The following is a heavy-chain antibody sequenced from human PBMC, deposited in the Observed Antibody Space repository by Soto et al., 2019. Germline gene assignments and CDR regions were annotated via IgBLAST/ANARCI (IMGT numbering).Heavy chain of an antibody. D-gene: IGHD3-10*01. J-gene: IGHJ6*02. Sequence: PGGSLRLSCTASGFTFGDYAMSWFRQAPGKGLEWVGFIRSKAYGGTTEYAASVKGRFTISRDDSKSIAYLQMNSLKTEDTAVYYCTGGPPRMVRGVIIYYGMDVWGQGTTVTVSS. CDR2: IRSKAYGGTT. CDR3: TGGPPRMVRGVIIYYGMDV. V-gene: IGHV3-49*03. CDR1: GFTFGDYA.